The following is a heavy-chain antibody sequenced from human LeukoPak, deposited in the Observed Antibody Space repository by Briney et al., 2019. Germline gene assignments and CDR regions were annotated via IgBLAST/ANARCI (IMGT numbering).Heavy chain of an antibody. CDR1: GGSFSSYD. CDR2: IIPIFGTA. V-gene: IGHV1-69*13. CDR3: ARPHFPLTQEYYFDY. J-gene: IGHJ4*02. Sequence: SVTVSCKAAGGSFSSYDISWVRQATGQGLEWMGGIIPIFGTANYAQKFQGRVTITADESTSTAYMELSSLRSEDTAVYYCARPHFPLTQEYYFDYWGQGTLVTVSS.